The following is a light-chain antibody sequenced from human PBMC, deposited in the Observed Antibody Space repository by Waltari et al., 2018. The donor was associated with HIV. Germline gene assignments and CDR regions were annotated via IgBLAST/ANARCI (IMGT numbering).Light chain of an antibody. J-gene: IGLJ1*01. V-gene: IGLV2-11*01. CDR3: CSYAGTYPCV. CDR2: DVT. CDR1: SSDVGGYNY. Sequence: QSALTQPRSVSGSPGQSVTISCTGTSSDVGGYNYVSWYQQHPGKAPKLIIYDVTKRPSGVPYRFSGPKAGNTASLTIPVLQAEEEAGDYCCSYAGTYPCVFGTGTKVTVL.